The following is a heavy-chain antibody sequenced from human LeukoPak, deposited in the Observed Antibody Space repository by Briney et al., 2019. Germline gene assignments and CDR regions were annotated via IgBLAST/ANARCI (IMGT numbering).Heavy chain of an antibody. J-gene: IGHJ4*02. D-gene: IGHD2-15*01. V-gene: IGHV3-30*04. Sequence: GGSLRLSCAASGFTFSDYAMHWVRQAPGKGLEWVAVISYDGINQYYADSVKGRFTISRDNSKNTLYLQMNSLRAEDTAVYYCAKVPILGYCSGGSCRNFDYWGQGTLVTVSS. CDR2: ISYDGINQ. CDR3: AKVPILGYCSGGSCRNFDY. CDR1: GFTFSDYA.